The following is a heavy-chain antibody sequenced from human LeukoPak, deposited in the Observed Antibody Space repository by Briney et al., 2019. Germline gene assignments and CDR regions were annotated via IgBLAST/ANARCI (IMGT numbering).Heavy chain of an antibody. CDR1: GFTFSGYT. V-gene: IGHV3-64*01. D-gene: IGHD4-23*01. Sequence: GGSLRLSCVASGFTFSGYTMYCVRQAPGKGVEYVSAISGDGDNTFYAKSVKGRFTISRDNSKNTLYLQMGSLRPEDMAVYYCARRGGGGADYYFDYWGQGSLVTVSS. J-gene: IGHJ4*02. CDR3: ARRGGGGADYYFDY. CDR2: ISGDGDNT.